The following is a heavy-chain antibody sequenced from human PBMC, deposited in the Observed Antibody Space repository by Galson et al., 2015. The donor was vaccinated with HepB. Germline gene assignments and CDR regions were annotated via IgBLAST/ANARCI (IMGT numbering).Heavy chain of an antibody. CDR3: ARDKGRYYDSSGYYPQGDYYYYGMDV. CDR1: GDSVSSNSAS. V-gene: IGHV6-1*01. J-gene: IGHJ6*02. Sequence: CAISGDSVSSNSASWNWIRQSPSRGLEWLGRTYYRSKWYYDYAVSVNSRITINPDTSKNQLSLQLNSVTPEDTAVYYCARDKGRYYDSSGYYPQGDYYYYGMDVWGQGTTVTVSS. CDR2: TYYRSKWYY. D-gene: IGHD3-22*01.